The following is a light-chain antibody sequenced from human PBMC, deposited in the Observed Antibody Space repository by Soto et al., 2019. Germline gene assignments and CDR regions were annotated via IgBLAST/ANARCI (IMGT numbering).Light chain of an antibody. CDR1: QSVNNN. J-gene: IGKJ4*01. CDR3: QQYNNWPLT. V-gene: IGKV3-15*01. Sequence: EIVMTQSPATLSVSPGERATLSCRASQSVNNNLAWYHQKPGQAPRLLIYGASARATGIPARFSGSGSGTELSLTISSLQSADFAVYYCQQYNNWPLTFGGGTKVEIK. CDR2: GAS.